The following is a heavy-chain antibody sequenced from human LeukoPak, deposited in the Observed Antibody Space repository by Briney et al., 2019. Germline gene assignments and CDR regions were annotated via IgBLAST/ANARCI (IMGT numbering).Heavy chain of an antibody. CDR3: GKALSSAFYYFDL. CDR2: IHGHGDVT. Sequence: GGSLRLSCTASGFSFINYAMNWVRQVPEKGLEWVSTIHGHGDVTLYADSVKGRFTISRDNSRNTLYLEMNSLRADDTAVYYCGKALSSAFYYFDLGGRGTLVTVSS. V-gene: IGHV3-23*01. D-gene: IGHD3-16*02. J-gene: IGHJ2*01. CDR1: GFSFINYA.